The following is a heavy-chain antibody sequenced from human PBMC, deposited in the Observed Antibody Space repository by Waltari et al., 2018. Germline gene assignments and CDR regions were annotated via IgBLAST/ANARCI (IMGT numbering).Heavy chain of an antibody. V-gene: IGHV2-70*04. J-gene: IGHJ4*02. CDR2: LDWDDDK. D-gene: IGHD4-4*01. Sequence: QVTLKESGPALVKPTQTLTLTCTLSAFSLSTNTIRLSWIRQPPGKALEWLARLDWDDDKCYKPSLKTRLTISKDTSKDQVVLTVTNVGPADTAMYFCARSTDGFFYDAFDYWGQGTLVTVSS. CDR3: ARSTDGFFYDAFDY. CDR1: AFSLSTNTIR.